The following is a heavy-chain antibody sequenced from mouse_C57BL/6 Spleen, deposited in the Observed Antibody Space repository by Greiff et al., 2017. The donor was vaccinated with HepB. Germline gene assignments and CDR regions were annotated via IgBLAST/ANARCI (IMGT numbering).Heavy chain of an antibody. CDR2: IDPETGGT. V-gene: IGHV1-15*01. J-gene: IGHJ1*03. CDR1: GYTFTDYE. D-gene: IGHD1-1*01. Sequence: QVQLKESGAELVRPGASVTLSCKASGYTFTDYEMHWVKQTPVHGLEWIGAIDPETGGTAYNQKFKGKAILTADKSSSTAYMELRSLTSEDSAVYYCTRSFITTVVAHWYFDVWGTGTTVTVSS. CDR3: TRSFITTVVAHWYFDV.